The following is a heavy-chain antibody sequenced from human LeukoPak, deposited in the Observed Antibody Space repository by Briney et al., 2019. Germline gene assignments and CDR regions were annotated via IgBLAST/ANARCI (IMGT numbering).Heavy chain of an antibody. CDR2: IIPIFGTA. CDR1: GGTFSSYA. CDR3: ARYPKRITMVRGVIQEGWFDP. D-gene: IGHD3-10*01. V-gene: IGHV1-69*05. Sequence: SVNVSCKASGGTFSSYAISWVRQAPGQGLEWMGGIIPIFGTANYAQKFQGRVTMTRDTSTSTAYMELRSLRSDDTAVYYCARYPKRITMVRGVIQEGWFDPWGQGTLVTVSS. J-gene: IGHJ5*02.